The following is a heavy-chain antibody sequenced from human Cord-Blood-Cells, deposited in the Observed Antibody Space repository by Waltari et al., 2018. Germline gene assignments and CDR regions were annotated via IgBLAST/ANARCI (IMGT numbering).Heavy chain of an antibody. CDR2: FDPEDGET. CDR1: GYTFTDYY. Sequence: EVQLVQSGAEVKKPGATVTISCKGSGYTFTDYYMTWGQQHPGKGLEWMGLFDPEDGETIYAEKFQGRVTITADTSTDTAYMELSSLRSEDTAVYYCATVGAARDAFDIWGQGTMVTVSS. CDR3: ATVGAARDAFDI. D-gene: IGHD3-10*01. V-gene: IGHV1-69-2*01. J-gene: IGHJ3*02.